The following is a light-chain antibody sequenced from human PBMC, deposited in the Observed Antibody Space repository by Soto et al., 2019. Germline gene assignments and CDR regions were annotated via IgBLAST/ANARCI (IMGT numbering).Light chain of an antibody. V-gene: IGKV1-27*01. J-gene: IGKJ4*01. CDR3: QKYNSALLT. CDR1: QGISNY. Sequence: DIQMTQSPSSLSASVGDRVTITCRASQGISNYLAWYQQKPGKVPKLLIYAASTLQSGVPSRFSGSGSVTDFTLTISRLQPEDVATCYCQKYNSALLTVGGGTKVEIK. CDR2: AAS.